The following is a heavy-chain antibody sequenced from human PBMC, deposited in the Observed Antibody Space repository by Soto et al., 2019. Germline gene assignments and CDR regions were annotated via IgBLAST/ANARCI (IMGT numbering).Heavy chain of an antibody. Sequence: EVQLVESGGGLVQPGGSLRLSCAASGFTFSGYWMSWVRQAPGKGLEWVANIKQDGSETYYVDSVKGRFTISRDNAKNSLSLQMSSLRAEDTAVYYCARASHWGQGTLVTVSS. CDR2: IKQDGSET. CDR1: GFTFSGYW. J-gene: IGHJ4*02. V-gene: IGHV3-7*01. CDR3: ARASH.